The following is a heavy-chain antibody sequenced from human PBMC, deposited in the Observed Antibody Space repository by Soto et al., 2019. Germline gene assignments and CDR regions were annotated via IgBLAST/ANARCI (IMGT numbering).Heavy chain of an antibody. Sequence: QVQLVESGGGLVKPGGSLRLSCAASGFTFSDYYMSWICQAPGKGLEWVSYISSSSSYTNYADSVKGRFTISRDNAKNSLYLQMNSLRAEDTAVYYCATGQYYYDSGAYYYSWGQGTLVTVSS. CDR2: ISSSSSYT. CDR1: GFTFSDYY. CDR3: ATGQYYYDSGAYYYS. V-gene: IGHV3-11*05. D-gene: IGHD3-22*01. J-gene: IGHJ4*02.